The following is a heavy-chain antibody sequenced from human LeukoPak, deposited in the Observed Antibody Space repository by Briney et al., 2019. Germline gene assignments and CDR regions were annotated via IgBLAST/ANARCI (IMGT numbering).Heavy chain of an antibody. CDR1: GFSFNRYY. D-gene: IGHD1-26*01. J-gene: IGHJ4*02. Sequence: GGSLRLSCEASGFSFNRYYMSWVRQTPGKGLEWVANIKQDGSDKNYVDSVKGRFTISRDNAKNSLYLQMGSLRAEDTAVYYCARDKIVGATLLDYWGQGTLVTVSS. CDR3: ARDKIVGATLLDY. V-gene: IGHV3-7*01. CDR2: IKQDGSDK.